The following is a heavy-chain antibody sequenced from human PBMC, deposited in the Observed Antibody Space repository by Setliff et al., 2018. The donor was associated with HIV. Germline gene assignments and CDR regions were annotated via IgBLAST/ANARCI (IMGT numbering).Heavy chain of an antibody. CDR2: VYYSGTT. Sequence: PSETLSLTCTVSGGSISSHYWSWMRQSPGKGLEWIGSVYYSGTTNYNPSLKSRVTISLDTSKNQLSLKLSSATAADTAVYYCARDRICSGGSCYVGWFDPWGQGTLVTVSS. CDR3: ARDRICSGGSCYVGWFDP. CDR1: GGSISSHY. V-gene: IGHV4-59*11. D-gene: IGHD2-15*01. J-gene: IGHJ5*02.